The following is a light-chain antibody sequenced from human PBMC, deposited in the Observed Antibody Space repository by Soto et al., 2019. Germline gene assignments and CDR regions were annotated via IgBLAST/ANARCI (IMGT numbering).Light chain of an antibody. CDR1: QSVSSN. J-gene: IGKJ4*01. CDR3: QQCTNWPLRT. CDR2: DVS. V-gene: IGKV3D-15*01. Sequence: EIVLTQSPATLSSFPGDRATLSCWASQSVSSNLAWYQQKPGQAPRLLIYDVSTRATGIPTRFSGSGSGTEFTLTISSLQSEDFAVYYCQQCTNWPLRTFGGGTKVDIK.